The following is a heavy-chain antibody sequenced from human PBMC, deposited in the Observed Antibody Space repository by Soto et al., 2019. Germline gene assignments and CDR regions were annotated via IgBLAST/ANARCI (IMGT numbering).Heavy chain of an antibody. CDR2: ISYDGSNK. CDR3: ARGYCSGGSCYVYDE. CDR1: GFTFSNYG. Sequence: GGSLRLSCAASGFTFSNYGMHWVRQAPGKGLEWVAIISYDGSNKYYADSVKGRFTISRDNSKNTLYLQMNSLRAEDTAVYYCARGYCSGGSCYVYDEWGQGTLVTVSS. V-gene: IGHV3-30*03. D-gene: IGHD2-15*01. J-gene: IGHJ4*02.